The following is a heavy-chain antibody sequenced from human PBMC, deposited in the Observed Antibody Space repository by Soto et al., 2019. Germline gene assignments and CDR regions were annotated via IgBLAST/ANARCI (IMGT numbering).Heavy chain of an antibody. Sequence: EVQLVESGGGLVQPGGSLRLSCAASGFTFSDHYMDWVRQAPGKGLEWVGRTRNKANSYTTEYAASVKGRFTISRDDSKNSLYLQMNSLKTEDTAVYYCARADGDYGMDVWGQGTTVTVSS. CDR2: TRNKANSYTT. CDR3: ARADGDYGMDV. CDR1: GFTFSDHY. J-gene: IGHJ6*02. V-gene: IGHV3-72*01. D-gene: IGHD3-16*01.